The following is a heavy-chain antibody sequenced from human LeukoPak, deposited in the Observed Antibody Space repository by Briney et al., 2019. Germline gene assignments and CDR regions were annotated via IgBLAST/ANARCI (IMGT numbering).Heavy chain of an antibody. D-gene: IGHD3-16*02. CDR2: ISSSSSTI. Sequence: GGSLRLSCAVSGFTFSSSYMNWVRQAPGKGLEWVSYISSSSSTIYYADSVKGRFTISRDNAKNSLYLQMNSLRAEDTAVYYCAREYFNDYVWGSYRYLVGYWGQGTLVTVSS. J-gene: IGHJ4*02. V-gene: IGHV3-48*01. CDR1: GFTFSSSY. CDR3: AREYFNDYVWGSYRYLVGY.